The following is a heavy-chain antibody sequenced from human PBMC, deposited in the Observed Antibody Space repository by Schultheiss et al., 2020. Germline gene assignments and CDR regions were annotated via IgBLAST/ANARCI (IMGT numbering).Heavy chain of an antibody. CDR2: VSDSGGGT. D-gene: IGHD3-9*01. Sequence: GESLKISCAASGFTFSSYAMSWVRQTPGKGLEWVSGVSDSGGGTSYADSVKGRFTISRDNSKNTLYLQMNSLRAEDTAVYYCARGVDDILTGYSDVRGEIYYGMDVWGRGTTVTVSS. V-gene: IGHV3-23*01. CDR1: GFTFSSYA. CDR3: ARGVDDILTGYSDVRGEIYYGMDV. J-gene: IGHJ6*04.